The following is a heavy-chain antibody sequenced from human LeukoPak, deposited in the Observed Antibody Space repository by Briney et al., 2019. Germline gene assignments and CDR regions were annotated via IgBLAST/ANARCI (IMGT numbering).Heavy chain of an antibody. J-gene: IGHJ4*02. V-gene: IGHV3-23*01. D-gene: IGHD6-19*01. CDR3: ARFRSGWYMDY. CDR1: GFTFSSYS. Sequence: GGSLRLSCAASGFTFSSYSMSWVRQAPGKGLEWVSAISGSGGSTYYADSVKGRFTISRDNSKNTLYLQMNSLRAEDTAVYYCARFRSGWYMDYWGQGTLVTVSS. CDR2: ISGSGGST.